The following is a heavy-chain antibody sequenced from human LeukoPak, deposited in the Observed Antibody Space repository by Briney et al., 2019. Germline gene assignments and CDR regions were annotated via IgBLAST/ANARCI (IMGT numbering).Heavy chain of an antibody. CDR1: GFTFSSYS. CDR3: AKVRWDNSGWYYLDS. V-gene: IGHV3-30*18. CDR2: ISYNGVNE. J-gene: IGHJ4*02. Sequence: GGSLRLSCAASGFTFSSYSMNWVRQAPGRGLEWMAVISYNGVNEYYADSVKGRFTISRDNSKNTLLFQMNSLRAEDTAVYYCAKVRWDNSGWYYLDSWGQGTLVTVSS. D-gene: IGHD6-19*01.